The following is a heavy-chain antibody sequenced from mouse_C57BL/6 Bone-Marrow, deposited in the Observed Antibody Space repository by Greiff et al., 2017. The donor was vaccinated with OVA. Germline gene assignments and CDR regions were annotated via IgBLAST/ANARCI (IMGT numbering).Heavy chain of an antibody. V-gene: IGHV5-4*01. CDR2: ISDGGSYT. CDR1: GFTFSSYA. Sequence: EVKLMESGGGLVKPGGSLKLSCAASGFTFSSYAMSWVRQTPEKRLEWVATISDGGSYTYYPDNVKGRFTISRDNAKNNLYLQMSHLKSEDTAMYYDARDVTLITHYYAMDYWGQGTSVTVSS. D-gene: IGHD2-4*01. CDR3: ARDVTLITHYYAMDY. J-gene: IGHJ4*01.